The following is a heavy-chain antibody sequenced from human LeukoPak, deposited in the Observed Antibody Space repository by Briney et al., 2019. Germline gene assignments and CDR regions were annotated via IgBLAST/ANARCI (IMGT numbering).Heavy chain of an antibody. Sequence: SVKFSSTSSDYAFSSDGASWVRRPPGQGIEKHGGLNAYNGNTNYPQKLQGRGTMTTDTSTSTAYMELRSLRSDDTAVYYCARDLSGRISVGFHPDYYYFYYGMDVWGQGTTVTVSS. CDR3: ARDLSGRISVGFHPDYYYFYYGMDV. CDR2: LNAYNGNT. CDR1: DYAFSSDG. J-gene: IGHJ6*02. D-gene: IGHD2-15*01. V-gene: IGHV1-18*01.